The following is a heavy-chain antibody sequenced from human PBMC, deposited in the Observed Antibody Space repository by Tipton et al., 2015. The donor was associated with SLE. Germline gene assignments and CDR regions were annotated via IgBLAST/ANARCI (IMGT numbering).Heavy chain of an antibody. J-gene: IGHJ3*02. Sequence: SLRLSCAASGFTFSDYYMSWIRQAPGKGLEWVSYISSSGSTIYYADSVKGRFTISRDNAKNSLYLQMSSLRAEDTAVYYCAIVASPQGAFDIWGQGTMVTVSS. D-gene: IGHD2-2*01. CDR1: GFTFSDYY. CDR3: AIVASPQGAFDI. CDR2: ISSSGSTI. V-gene: IGHV3-11*01.